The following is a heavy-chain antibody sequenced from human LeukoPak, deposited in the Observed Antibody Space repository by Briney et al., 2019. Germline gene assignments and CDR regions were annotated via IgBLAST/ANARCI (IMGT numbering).Heavy chain of an antibody. V-gene: IGHV4-59*12. Sequence: PSETLSLTCAVSGASITSYYWTWIRQPPGKGLEWIGYIYHTGNIKYNPSLNSRVTISIDTSKNQFSLKLSSVTAADTAVYYCARDGAPYYYDSSGYLYYFDYWGQGTLVTVSS. CDR3: ARDGAPYYYDSSGYLYYFDY. CDR2: IYHTGNI. J-gene: IGHJ4*02. CDR1: GASITSYY. D-gene: IGHD3-22*01.